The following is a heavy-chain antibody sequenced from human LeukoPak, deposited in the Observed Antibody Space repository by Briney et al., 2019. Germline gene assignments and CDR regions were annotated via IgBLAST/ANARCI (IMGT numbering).Heavy chain of an antibody. J-gene: IGHJ4*02. CDR1: GGSFSGYY. V-gene: IGHV4-34*01. Sequence: SETLSLTCAVYGGSFSGYYWSWIRQPPGKGLEWIGEINHSGSTNYNPSLKSRVTISVDTSKNQFSLKLSSVTAAVTAEYYCARGFYGSGSYLVRWGQGTLVTVSS. CDR2: INHSGST. D-gene: IGHD3-10*01. CDR3: ARGFYGSGSYLVR.